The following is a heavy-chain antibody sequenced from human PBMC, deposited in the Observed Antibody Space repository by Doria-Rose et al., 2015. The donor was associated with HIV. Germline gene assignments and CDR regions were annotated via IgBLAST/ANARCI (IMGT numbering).Heavy chain of an antibody. CDR3: ARIKSSRWYHKYYFDF. J-gene: IGHJ4*02. CDR1: GVSLSSPGMG. V-gene: IGHV2-26*01. D-gene: IGHD6-13*01. Sequence: SGPVLVKPTETLTLTCTVSGVSLSSPGMGVSWIRQPPGKALEWLANIFSDGEGSYKTPLKSRLTISRGTSKSQVVLTMTDMDPVDTATYYCARIKSSRWYHKYYFDFWGQGTLVIVSA. CDR2: IFSDGEG.